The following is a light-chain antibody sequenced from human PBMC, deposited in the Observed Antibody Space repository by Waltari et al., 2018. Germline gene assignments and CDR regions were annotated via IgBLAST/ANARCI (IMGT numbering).Light chain of an antibody. CDR1: SRDVGGYDY. CDR2: DVT. CDR3: CSYAGSYTHVV. V-gene: IGLV2-11*01. J-gene: IGLJ2*01. Sequence: QSALTQPRSVSGSPGTSVTIPCTGTSRDVGGYDYVSWYQHHPGKAPKLMICDVTKRPSGVPDRFSGSKSGNTASLTISGLQAEDEADYYCCSYAGSYTHVVFGGGTKLTVL.